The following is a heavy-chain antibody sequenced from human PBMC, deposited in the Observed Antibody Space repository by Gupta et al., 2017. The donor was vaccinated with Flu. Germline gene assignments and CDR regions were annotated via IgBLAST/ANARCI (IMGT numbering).Heavy chain of an antibody. Sequence: QVQLQQWGAGLLKPSETLSLTCAVYGGSFSGYYWSWIRQPPGKGLEWIGEINHSGSTNYNPSLKSRVTISVDTSKNQFSLKLSSVTAADTAVYYCARGVPWYSGSYYYFDYWGQGTLVTVSS. V-gene: IGHV4-34*01. CDR2: INHSGST. D-gene: IGHD1-26*01. CDR1: GGSFSGYY. J-gene: IGHJ4*02. CDR3: ARGVPWYSGSYYYFDY.